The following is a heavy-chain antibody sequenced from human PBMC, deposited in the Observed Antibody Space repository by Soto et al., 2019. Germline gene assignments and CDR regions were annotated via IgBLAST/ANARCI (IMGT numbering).Heavy chain of an antibody. V-gene: IGHV3-9*01. CDR2: ISWNSGSI. CDR1: GFTFDDYA. CDR3: ARGWLQQYYYYYYGVDV. J-gene: IGHJ6*02. D-gene: IGHD5-12*01. Sequence: PGGSLRLSCAASGFTFDDYAMHWVRQAPGKGLEWVSGISWNSGSIGYADSVKGRFTISRDNAKNSLYLQMNSLRDEDTAVYYCARGWLQQYYYYYYGVDVWGQGTTVTVSS.